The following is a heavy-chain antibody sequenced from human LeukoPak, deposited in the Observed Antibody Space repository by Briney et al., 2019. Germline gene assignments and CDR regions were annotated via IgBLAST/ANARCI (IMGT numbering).Heavy chain of an antibody. CDR1: GFTFSSYG. J-gene: IGHJ4*02. CDR3: AKSVGYCSGGSCFMDY. Sequence: GGSLRLSCAASGFTFSSYGRHWVRQAPGKGLEWVAVISYDGSNKYYADSVKGRFTVARDNSKNTLYLQMNSLRAEDTAVYYCAKSVGYCSGGSCFMDYWGQGTLVTVSS. CDR2: ISYDGSNK. D-gene: IGHD2-15*01. V-gene: IGHV3-30*18.